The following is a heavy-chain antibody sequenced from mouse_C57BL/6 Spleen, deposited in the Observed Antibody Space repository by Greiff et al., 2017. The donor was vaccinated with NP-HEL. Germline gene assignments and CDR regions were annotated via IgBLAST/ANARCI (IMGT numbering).Heavy chain of an antibody. CDR1: GYTFTDYE. Sequence: VQLQQSGAELVRPGASVTLSCKASGYTFTDYEMHWVKQTPVHGLEWIGAIDPETGGTAYNQKFKGKAILTADKSSSTAYMELRSLTSEDSAVYYCTPYGSSGFDYWGQGTTLTVSS. J-gene: IGHJ2*01. CDR2: IDPETGGT. CDR3: TPYGSSGFDY. D-gene: IGHD1-1*01. V-gene: IGHV1-15*01.